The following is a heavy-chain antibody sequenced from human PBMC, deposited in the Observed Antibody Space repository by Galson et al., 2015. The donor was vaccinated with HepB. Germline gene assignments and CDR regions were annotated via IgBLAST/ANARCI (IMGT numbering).Heavy chain of an antibody. CDR1: GLTFSSYA. CDR3: AKDPPDISGYYFDY. D-gene: IGHD3-3*01. V-gene: IGHV3-23*01. CDR2: ISATGSTT. J-gene: IGHJ4*02. Sequence: SLRLSCAVSGLTFSSYAMSWVRQTPGKGLEWVSAISATGSTTYYADFVKGRFTLSRDNSKNTLYLHMNSLRAEDTAVYYCAKDPPDISGYYFDYWGQGTLVTVSS.